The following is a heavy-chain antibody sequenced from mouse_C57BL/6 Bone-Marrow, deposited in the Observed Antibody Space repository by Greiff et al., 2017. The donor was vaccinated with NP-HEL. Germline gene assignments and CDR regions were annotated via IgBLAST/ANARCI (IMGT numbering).Heavy chain of an antibody. V-gene: IGHV1-15*01. Sequence: VQLQQSGAELVRPGASVTLSCKASGYTFTDYEMHWVKQTPVHGLEWIGAIDPETGGTAYNQKFKGKAILTADKSSSTAYMELRSLTSEDSAVYYCTNIYYGDDGDWGQGTTLTVSS. D-gene: IGHD2-2*01. CDR2: IDPETGGT. CDR3: TNIYYGDDGD. CDR1: GYTFTDYE. J-gene: IGHJ2*01.